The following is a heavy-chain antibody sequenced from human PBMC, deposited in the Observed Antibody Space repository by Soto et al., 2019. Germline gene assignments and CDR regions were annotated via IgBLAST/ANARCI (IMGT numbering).Heavy chain of an antibody. CDR1: GVSISSGGYY. CDR2: IYYSGST. Sequence: PSETLSLTCTVSGVSISSGGYYWSWIRQHPGKGLEWIGYIYYSGSTYYNPSLKSRVTISVDTSKNQFSLKLSSVTAADTAVYYCARGRGITIFGVVIKGYYYYYMDVWGKGTTVTVSS. V-gene: IGHV4-31*03. CDR3: ARGRGITIFGVVIKGYYYYYMDV. D-gene: IGHD3-3*01. J-gene: IGHJ6*03.